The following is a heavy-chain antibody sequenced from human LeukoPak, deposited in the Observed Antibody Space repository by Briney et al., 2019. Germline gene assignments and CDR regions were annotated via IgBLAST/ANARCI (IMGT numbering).Heavy chain of an antibody. Sequence: PGGSLRLSCVASGSTFSSLWMHWVRQAPGKGLEWVSRIKNDEITTTYADSVKGRFTISRDNAKNTLYLQMNSLRAEDTAVYYCANTRCYDSSGPLDYWGQGTLVTVSS. J-gene: IGHJ4*02. CDR2: IKNDEITT. CDR3: ANTRCYDSSGPLDY. CDR1: GSTFSSLW. V-gene: IGHV3-74*01. D-gene: IGHD3-22*01.